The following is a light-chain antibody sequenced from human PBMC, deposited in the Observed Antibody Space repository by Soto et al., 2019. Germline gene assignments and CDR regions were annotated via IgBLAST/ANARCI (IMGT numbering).Light chain of an antibody. CDR1: SSDVGGYTY. CDR2: EVR. V-gene: IGLV2-14*01. CDR3: SSYTSSNTLV. J-gene: IGLJ1*01. Sequence: QSVLTQPASVSGSPGQSITISCTGTSSDVGGYTYVSWYQQHPGKAPKLMIYEVRNRPSGVSNRFSGSKSGNTASLTISGLQVEDEADYYCSSYTSSNTLVFGTGTKLTVL.